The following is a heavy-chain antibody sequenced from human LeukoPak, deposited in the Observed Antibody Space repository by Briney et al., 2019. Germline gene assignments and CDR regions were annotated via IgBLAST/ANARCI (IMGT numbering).Heavy chain of an antibody. J-gene: IGHJ4*02. Sequence: SETLSLTCTVSGGSISSYYWSWIRQPPGKGLEWIGYIYYSGSTNYNPSLKSRVTISVDTSKNQFSLKLSSVTAADTAVYYCARVPWPYYFDYWGQGTLVTVSS. CDR3: ARVPWPYYFDY. CDR2: IYYSGST. V-gene: IGHV4-59*01. CDR1: GGSISSYY.